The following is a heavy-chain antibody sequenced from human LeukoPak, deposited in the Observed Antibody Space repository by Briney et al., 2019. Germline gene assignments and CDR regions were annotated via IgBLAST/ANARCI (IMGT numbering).Heavy chain of an antibody. V-gene: IGHV3-33*06. CDR2: IWYDGSNK. Sequence: GGSLRLSCAASGFTFSSSGMHRVRQAPGKGLEWVAVIWYDGSNKYYADSVKGRFTISRDNSNNTLYLQMNGLRAEDTAVYYCAKEAGGSGSYYRGFDYWGQGTLVTVSS. CDR3: AKEAGGSGSYYRGFDY. CDR1: GFTFSSSG. D-gene: IGHD3-10*01. J-gene: IGHJ4*02.